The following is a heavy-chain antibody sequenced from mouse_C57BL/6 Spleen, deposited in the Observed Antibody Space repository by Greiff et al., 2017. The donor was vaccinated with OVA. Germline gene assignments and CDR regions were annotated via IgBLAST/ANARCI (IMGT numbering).Heavy chain of an antibody. CDR3: ARWTVVAKGYAMDY. V-gene: IGHV1-26*01. J-gene: IGHJ4*01. Sequence: EVQLQQSGPELVKPGASVKISCKASGYTFTDYYMNWVKQSHGKSLEWIGDINPNNGGTSYNQKFKGKATLTVDKFSSTAYMELRSLTSEDSAVYYCARWTVVAKGYAMDYWGQGTSVTVSS. CDR1: GYTFTDYY. CDR2: INPNNGGT. D-gene: IGHD1-1*01.